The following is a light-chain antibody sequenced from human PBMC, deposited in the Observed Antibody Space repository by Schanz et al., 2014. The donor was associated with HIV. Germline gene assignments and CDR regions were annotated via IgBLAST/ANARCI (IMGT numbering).Light chain of an antibody. CDR1: SSDVGGYNY. V-gene: IGLV2-11*01. CDR3: CSYAGSYTFLV. J-gene: IGLJ3*02. Sequence: QSALTQPASVSGSPGQSITISCTGTSSDVGGYNYVSWYQQHPGKAPTLMIFDVSKRPSGVPARFSGSKSGTSASLAISGLQSADEADYYCCSYAGSYTFLVFGGGTKLTVL. CDR2: DVS.